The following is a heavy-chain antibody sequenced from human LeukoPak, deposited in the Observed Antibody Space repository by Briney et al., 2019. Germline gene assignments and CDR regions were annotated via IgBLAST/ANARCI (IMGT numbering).Heavy chain of an antibody. CDR1: GFTFSSYS. J-gene: IGHJ5*02. CDR2: ISSSSSYI. Sequence: GGSLRLSCAASGFTFSSYSMNWVRQAPGKGLEWVSSISSSSSYIYYADSVKGRFTISRDNAKNSLYLQMNSLRAEDTAVYYCARDLWFGDHKWFDPWGQGILVTVSS. CDR3: ARDLWFGDHKWFDP. V-gene: IGHV3-21*01. D-gene: IGHD3-10*01.